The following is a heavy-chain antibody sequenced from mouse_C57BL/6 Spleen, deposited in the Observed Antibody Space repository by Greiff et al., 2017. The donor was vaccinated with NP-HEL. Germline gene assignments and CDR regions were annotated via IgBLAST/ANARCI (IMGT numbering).Heavy chain of an antibody. CDR3: ARLLLGYFDV. Sequence: VQLKESGPELVKPGASVKMSCKASGYTFTDYNMHWVKQSHGKSLEWIGYINPNNGGTSYNQKFKGKATLTVNKSSSTAYMELRSLTSEDSAVYYCARLLLGYFDVWGTGTTVTVSS. CDR1: GYTFTDYN. J-gene: IGHJ1*03. V-gene: IGHV1-22*01. D-gene: IGHD1-1*01. CDR2: INPNNGGT.